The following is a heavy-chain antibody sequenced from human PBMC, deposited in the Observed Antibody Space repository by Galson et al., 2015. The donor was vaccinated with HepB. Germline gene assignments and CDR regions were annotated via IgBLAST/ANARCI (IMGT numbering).Heavy chain of an antibody. J-gene: IGHJ3*02. CDR3: AKDVRWGGHYAFDT. D-gene: IGHD4-23*01. CDR1: GFTFDDYA. CDR2: ISWNSGSL. V-gene: IGHV3-9*01. Sequence: SLRLSCAASGFTFDDYAMHWVRQAPGKGLEWVSGISWNSGSLEYADSVKGRFTISRDNAKNSLYLQMNSMRAEDTALYYCAKDVRWGGHYAFDTWGKGTMSTVSS.